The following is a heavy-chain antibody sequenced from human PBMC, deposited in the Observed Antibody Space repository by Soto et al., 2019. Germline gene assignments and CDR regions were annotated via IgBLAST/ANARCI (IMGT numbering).Heavy chain of an antibody. CDR1: GGSISSYY. V-gene: IGHV4-59*08. D-gene: IGHD1-26*01. J-gene: IGHJ4*02. CDR3: ARRWGAAFAY. CDR2: IYYSGST. Sequence: QVQLQESGPGLVKPSETLSLTCTVSGGSISSYYWSWIRQPPGKGLEWIGYIYYSGSTNYNPSLKCRVTISVDTSNNQFPLKLSSVTAADTAVYYCARRWGAAFAYWGQGTLVTVSS.